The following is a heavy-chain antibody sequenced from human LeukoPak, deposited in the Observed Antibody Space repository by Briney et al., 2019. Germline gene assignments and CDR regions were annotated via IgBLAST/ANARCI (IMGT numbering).Heavy chain of an antibody. Sequence: GGSLRLSCAASGFTFSSYAMCWVRQAPGKGLEWVSAISGSGGSTYYADSVKGRFTISRDNSKNTLYLQMNSLRAEDTAVYYCAKDKAGIAARLNGMDVWGQGTTVTVSS. CDR3: AKDKAGIAARLNGMDV. J-gene: IGHJ6*02. CDR2: ISGSGGST. V-gene: IGHV3-23*01. D-gene: IGHD6-6*01. CDR1: GFTFSSYA.